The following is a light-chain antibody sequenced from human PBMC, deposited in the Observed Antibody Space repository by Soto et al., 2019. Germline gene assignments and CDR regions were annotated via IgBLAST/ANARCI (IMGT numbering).Light chain of an antibody. V-gene: IGKV3-11*01. CDR3: QQRSNWPIT. CDR2: DAS. CDR1: QSVSKY. J-gene: IGKJ5*01. Sequence: EIVLTQSPATLSLSPGERATLSCRTSQSVSKYFAWYQQKPGRAPRLLIYDASSRATGITARFIGSGSGTDFTLTISSLEPEDFAIYYCQQRSNWPITFGHGTRLAIK.